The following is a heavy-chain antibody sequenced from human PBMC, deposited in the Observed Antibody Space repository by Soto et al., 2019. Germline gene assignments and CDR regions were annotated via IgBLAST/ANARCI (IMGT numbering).Heavy chain of an antibody. D-gene: IGHD3-16*01. CDR1: GFTFSSYD. J-gene: IGHJ4*02. CDR3: TRGADGFDY. CDR2: IGTAGDT. V-gene: IGHV3-13*01. Sequence: ELQLVESGGDLVQPGGSLRLSCAASGFTFSSYDFHWVRQATGKGLEWVSGIGTAGDTYYAGSVKGRFIMSRENGKNSLYLQMNSLRAGDTAVYYCTRGADGFDYWGQGTLVTVSS.